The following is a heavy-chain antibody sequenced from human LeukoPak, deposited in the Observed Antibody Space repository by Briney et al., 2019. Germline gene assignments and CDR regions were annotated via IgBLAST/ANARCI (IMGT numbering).Heavy chain of an antibody. CDR3: AKSSSGWYRDAFDI. J-gene: IGHJ3*02. D-gene: IGHD6-19*01. Sequence: GGSLRLSCAASGFTFDDYAMHWVRQAPGKGLEWVSGISWNSGSIGYADSVKGRFTISRDNAKNSLYLQMNSLRAEDMALYYCAKSSSGWYRDAFDIWGRGTMVTVSS. CDR2: ISWNSGSI. V-gene: IGHV3-9*03. CDR1: GFTFDDYA.